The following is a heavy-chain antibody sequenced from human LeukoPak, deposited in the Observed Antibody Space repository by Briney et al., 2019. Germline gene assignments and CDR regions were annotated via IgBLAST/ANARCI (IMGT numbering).Heavy chain of an antibody. CDR2: IRYDGSNK. J-gene: IGHJ4*02. CDR3: ANFRATAIDY. Sequence: GGSLRLSCAASGFTFSSYGMHWVRQAPGKGLEWVAFIRYDGSNKYYADSVKGRFTISRDNSKNTLYLQMNSLRAEDTAVYYCANFRATAIDYWGQGTLVTVSS. CDR1: GFTFSSYG. D-gene: IGHD1-1*01. V-gene: IGHV3-30*02.